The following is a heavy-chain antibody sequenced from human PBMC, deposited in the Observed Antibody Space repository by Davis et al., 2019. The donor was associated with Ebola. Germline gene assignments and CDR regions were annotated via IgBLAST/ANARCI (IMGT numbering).Heavy chain of an antibody. V-gene: IGHV3-23*01. Sequence: GESLKISCAASGFTFSSYAMSWVHQAPGKGLEWVSAISGSGGSTYYADSVKGRFTISRDNSKNTLYLQMNSLRAEDTAVYYCAKDSGGSGWYEFDYWGQGTLVTVSS. CDR2: ISGSGGST. J-gene: IGHJ4*02. CDR3: AKDSGGSGWYEFDY. CDR1: GFTFSSYA. D-gene: IGHD6-19*01.